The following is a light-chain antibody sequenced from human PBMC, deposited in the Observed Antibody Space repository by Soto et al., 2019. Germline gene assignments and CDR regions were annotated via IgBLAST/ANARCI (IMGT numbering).Light chain of an antibody. Sequence: QSALTQPASVSGSPGQSITISCTGTSSDVGGYNYVSWYQQHPGKAPKLIIYEVSNRPSGVSNRVSDSKSGNTTSLTISGLQAEDEADYYCNSYTSKSTGVFGTGTKVTVL. CDR1: SSDVGGYNY. J-gene: IGLJ1*01. V-gene: IGLV2-14*01. CDR3: NSYTSKSTGV. CDR2: EVS.